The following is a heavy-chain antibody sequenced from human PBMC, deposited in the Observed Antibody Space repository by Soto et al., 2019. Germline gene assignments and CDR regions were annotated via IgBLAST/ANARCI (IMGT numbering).Heavy chain of an antibody. Sequence: QVQLVQSGAEVKKPGASVKVSCKASGYTFTDFYIHWVRLAPGQGLEWMGWINPNSGGTNSVQKFQGWVTMTRDTSISTAYMELSRLRSDDTAVYYCATSRASIAGAGETEYYFDYWGQGTLVTVSS. CDR3: ATSRASIAGAGETEYYFDY. J-gene: IGHJ4*02. D-gene: IGHD6-19*01. CDR1: GYTFTDFY. CDR2: INPNSGGT. V-gene: IGHV1-2*04.